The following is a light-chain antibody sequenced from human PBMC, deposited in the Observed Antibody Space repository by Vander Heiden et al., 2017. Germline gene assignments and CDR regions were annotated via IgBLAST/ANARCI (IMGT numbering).Light chain of an antibody. CDR1: QSVSSY. CDR3: QQRSSWRRT. J-gene: IGKJ1*01. V-gene: IGKV3-11*01. CDR2: DAS. Sequence: EVVLTQSPTTLSVSPGDRATLSCRASQSVSSYLAWYQQKPGQAPRLLIYDASSRATGVPARFSGSGSGTDFTLTISSLEPEDFAVYYCQQRSSWRRTFGQGTKVEIK.